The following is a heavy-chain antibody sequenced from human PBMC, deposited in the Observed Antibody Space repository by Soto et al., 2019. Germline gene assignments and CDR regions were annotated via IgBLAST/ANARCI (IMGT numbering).Heavy chain of an antibody. CDR1: GFTFRSYV. CDR3: ARWGTTGGLVV. Sequence: QVHLVESGGGVVQPGTSLRVSCVGSGFTFRSYVIHWVRQAPGKGLEWVALTSYDGSDKYYGDSVRGRFTISRDNSRNTVDLQMDSLRLEDTALYYCARWGTTGGLVVWGQGTLVSVSS. D-gene: IGHD3-16*01. J-gene: IGHJ1*01. CDR2: TSYDGSDK. V-gene: IGHV3-30*19.